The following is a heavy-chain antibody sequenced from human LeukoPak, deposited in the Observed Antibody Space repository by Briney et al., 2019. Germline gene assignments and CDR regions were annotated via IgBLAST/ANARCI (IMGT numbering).Heavy chain of an antibody. CDR2: INHSGST. Sequence: PSETLSLTCAVYGESFSSHYWTWIRQTPGKGLEWIGEINHSGSTNFNPSLKSRVTISVDTSKSQFSLKLTSVTAADTAVYYCARGRGSGRYYLPYFYYYMDVWGKGTTVTVSS. D-gene: IGHD1-26*01. J-gene: IGHJ6*03. CDR1: GESFSSHY. CDR3: ARGRGSGRYYLPYFYYYMDV. V-gene: IGHV4-34*01.